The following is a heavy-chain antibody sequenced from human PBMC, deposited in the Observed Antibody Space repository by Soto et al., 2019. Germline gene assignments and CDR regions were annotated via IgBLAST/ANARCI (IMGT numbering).Heavy chain of an antibody. CDR2: INWNGGST. Sequence: EVQLVESGGGVVRPGGSLRLSCAASGFTFDDYGMNWVRQAPGKGLEWVSTINWNGGSTGYADSVKGRFTISRDNAKNSRYLQMSGLRAEDTALYYWASARYSGGYDDYYYCGMDVWGQGTTVTVSS. V-gene: IGHV3-20*04. D-gene: IGHD5-12*01. CDR1: GFTFDDYG. J-gene: IGHJ6*02. CDR3: ASARYSGGYDDYYYCGMDV.